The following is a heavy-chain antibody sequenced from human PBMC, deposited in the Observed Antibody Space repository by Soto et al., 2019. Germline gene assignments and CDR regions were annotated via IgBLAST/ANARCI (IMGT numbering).Heavy chain of an antibody. CDR2: IKYDGSEK. J-gene: IGHJ4*02. V-gene: IGHV3-7*05. CDR1: GLTLSGYW. CDR3: ATSNCPLY. D-gene: IGHD2-15*01. Sequence: EVQLVESGGGLVQPGGSLRLSCAASGLTLSGYWMNWVHQAPGRGLEWVANIKYDGSEKYYVDSVKGRFTISRDNAKNSLYLQMNSLTVEDTAVYYCATSNCPLYWGQGTLVTVSS.